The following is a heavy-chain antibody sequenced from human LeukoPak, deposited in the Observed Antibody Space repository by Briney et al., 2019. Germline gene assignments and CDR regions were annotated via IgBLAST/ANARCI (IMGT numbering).Heavy chain of an antibody. CDR2: TYYDSQWYR. CDR3: ARTYYGSGSYYTLDT. V-gene: IGHV6-1*01. D-gene: IGHD3-10*01. J-gene: IGHJ5*02. CDR1: GDSVSSNKAA. Sequence: SQTLSLTCTISGDSVSSNKAAWNWIRQSPSRGLNWLGRTYYDSQWYRDYAVSVKSRMTVNPDTSKNRLSLHLNSVTPEYTAVYYCARTYYGSGSYYTLDTWGPGTLVTVSS.